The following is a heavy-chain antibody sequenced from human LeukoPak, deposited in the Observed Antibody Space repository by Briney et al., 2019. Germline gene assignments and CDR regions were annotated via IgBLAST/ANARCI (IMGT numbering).Heavy chain of an antibody. J-gene: IGHJ4*02. CDR2: ISYDGSNK. CDR3: ARASSGSSPPDY. Sequence: PGGSLRLSCAASGFTFSSYAMHWVRQAPGKGLEWVAVISYDGSNKYYADSVKGRFTISRDNSKNTLYLQMNSLRAEDTAVYYCARASSGSSPPDYWGQGTLVTVSS. CDR1: GFTFSSYA. V-gene: IGHV3-30-3*01. D-gene: IGHD3-10*01.